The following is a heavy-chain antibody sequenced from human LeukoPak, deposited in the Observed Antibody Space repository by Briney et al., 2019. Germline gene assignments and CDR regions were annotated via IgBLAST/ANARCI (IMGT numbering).Heavy chain of an antibody. CDR3: ARETSEYYGSGSYYDY. CDR2: IIPIFGTA. CDR1: GGTFSSYA. J-gene: IGHJ4*02. V-gene: IGHV1-69*06. Sequence: SVKVSCKASGGTFSSYAISWVRQAPGQGLEWMGGIIPIFGTANYAQKFQGRVTITADKSTSTAYMELSSLRSEDTAVYYCARETSEYYGSGSYYDYWGQGTLVTVSS. D-gene: IGHD3-10*01.